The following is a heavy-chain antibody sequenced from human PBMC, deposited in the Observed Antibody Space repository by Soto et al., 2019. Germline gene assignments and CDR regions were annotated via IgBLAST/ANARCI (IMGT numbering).Heavy chain of an antibody. CDR2: ISGSRGNA. J-gene: IGHJ4*02. CDR3: AREMAGLGGEYDY. CDR1: GYTFTKYG. V-gene: IGHV1-18*01. Sequence: QVQLVQSGAEVKNPGASVKVSCKTSGYTFTKYGVGRVRQAPGQGLEWMGWISGSRGNANYAEKVQGRITLTTDTSTSTAYIELRSLRSDDTAVYYCAREMAGLGGEYDYWGQGTLVTVSS. D-gene: IGHD3-16*01.